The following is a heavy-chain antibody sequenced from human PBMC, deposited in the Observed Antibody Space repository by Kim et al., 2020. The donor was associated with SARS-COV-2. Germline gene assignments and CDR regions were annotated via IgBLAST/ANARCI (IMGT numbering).Heavy chain of an antibody. D-gene: IGHD3-10*01. V-gene: IGHV3-15*01. CDR2: IKSKTDGGTT. Sequence: GGSLRLSCAASGFTFSNAWMSWVRQAPGKGLEWVGRIKSKTDGGTTDYAAPVKGRFTISRDDSKNTLYLQMNSLKTEDTAVYYCTTDPQCYGSGSYTCSYYYYGMDVWGQGTTVTVSS. CDR1: GFTFSNAW. CDR3: TTDPQCYGSGSYTCSYYYYGMDV. J-gene: IGHJ6*02.